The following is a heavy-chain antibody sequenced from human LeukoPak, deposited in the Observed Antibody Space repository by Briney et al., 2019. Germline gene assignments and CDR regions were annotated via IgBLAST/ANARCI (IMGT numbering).Heavy chain of an antibody. CDR2: IHPGDSDT. Sequence: GESLKISCKVSGYIFTSYWIGWVRELRGKGLEWMGIIHPGDSDTRYSPSFQGQVTISADKSISTAYLQWSSLKASDSAMYYCARHSIADYWGQGTLVTVSS. CDR1: GYIFTSYW. J-gene: IGHJ4*02. V-gene: IGHV5-51*01. CDR3: ARHSIADY. D-gene: IGHD3-22*01.